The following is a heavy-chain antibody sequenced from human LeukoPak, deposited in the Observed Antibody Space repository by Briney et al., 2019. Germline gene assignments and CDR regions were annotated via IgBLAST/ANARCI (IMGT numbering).Heavy chain of an antibody. CDR3: ARGRQYFDY. J-gene: IGHJ4*02. V-gene: IGHV4-34*01. Sequence: SETLSLTCAVYGGSFGGYYWSWIRQPPGKGLEWIGDINHSGNTNYNPSLKNRVTMSVDTSKNQFSLKLTSVTAADTAVYYCARGRQYFDYWGQGTLVTVSS. CDR1: GGSFGGYY. CDR2: INHSGNT.